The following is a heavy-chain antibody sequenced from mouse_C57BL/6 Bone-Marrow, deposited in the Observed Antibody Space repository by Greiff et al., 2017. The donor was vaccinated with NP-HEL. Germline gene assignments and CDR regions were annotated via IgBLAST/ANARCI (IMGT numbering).Heavy chain of an antibody. Sequence: EVQLVESGGGLVQSGRSLRLSCATSGFTFSDFYMEWVRQAPGKGLEWIAASRNKANDYTTEYSASVKGRFIVSRDTSQSILYLQMNALRAEHTAIYYCARDALSGYYAMDYWGQGTSVTVSS. CDR1: GFTFSDFY. V-gene: IGHV7-1*01. J-gene: IGHJ4*01. CDR3: ARDALSGYYAMDY. CDR2: SRNKANDYTT. D-gene: IGHD3-1*01.